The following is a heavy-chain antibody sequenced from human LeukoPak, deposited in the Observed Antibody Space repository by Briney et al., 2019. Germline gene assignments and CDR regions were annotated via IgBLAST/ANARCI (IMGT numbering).Heavy chain of an antibody. CDR3: ARRTEGGYSYGYRYYYYYMDV. Sequence: PGGSLRLSCAASGFIFSNYAMSWVRQAPGKGLQWVSAFSGSGGSTYYADSVKGRFTISRDNSRNTLYLQMNSLRAEDTAVYYCARRTEGGYSYGYRYYYYYMDVWGKGTTVTVSS. CDR2: FSGSGGST. J-gene: IGHJ6*03. CDR1: GFIFSNYA. V-gene: IGHV3-23*01. D-gene: IGHD5-18*01.